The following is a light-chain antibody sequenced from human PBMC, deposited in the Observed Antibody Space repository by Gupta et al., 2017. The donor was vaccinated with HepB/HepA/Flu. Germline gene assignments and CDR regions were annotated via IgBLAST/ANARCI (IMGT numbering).Light chain of an antibody. J-gene: IGLJ2*01. CDR3: QSYDSSLSGVV. V-gene: IGLV1-40*01. CDR2: GNI. CDR1: SSNIGAIYD. Sequence: QSVLTQPPSVSGAPGQRVTISCTGSSSNIGAIYDVHWYQQLPGTAPKLLIYGNIKRPSGVPDRFSGSKSGTSASLAITGLQAEDEADYYCQSYDSSLSGVVFGGGTKLNVL.